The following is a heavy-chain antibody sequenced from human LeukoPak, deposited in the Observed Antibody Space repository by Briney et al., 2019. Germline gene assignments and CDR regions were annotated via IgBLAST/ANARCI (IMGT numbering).Heavy chain of an antibody. CDR1: GVTFSHYG. V-gene: IGHV3-30*18. J-gene: IGHJ4*02. CDR2: ISYDGSNK. Sequence: GGSLRLSCAVSGVTFSHYGMHWVRQAPGKGLEWVAVISYDGSNKYYADSVKGRFTISRDNSKNTLYLQMNSLRAEDTAVYYCAKEGWELHLYYFDYWGQGTLVTVSS. CDR3: AKEGWELHLYYFDY. D-gene: IGHD1-26*01.